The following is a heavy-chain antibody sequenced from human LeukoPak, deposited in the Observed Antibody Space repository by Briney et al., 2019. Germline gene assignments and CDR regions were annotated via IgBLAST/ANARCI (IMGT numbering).Heavy chain of an antibody. V-gene: IGHV4-38-2*02. Sequence: SETLSLTCTVSGYSISSGYYWGWIRQSPGKGLEWIGYIYYSGSTNYNPSLKSRVTISVDTSKNQFSLKLSSVTAADTAVYYCARKPPSGPGYYYSYGMDVWGQGTTVTVSS. CDR3: ARKPPSGPGYYYSYGMDV. CDR2: IYYSGST. CDR1: GYSISSGYY. J-gene: IGHJ6*02.